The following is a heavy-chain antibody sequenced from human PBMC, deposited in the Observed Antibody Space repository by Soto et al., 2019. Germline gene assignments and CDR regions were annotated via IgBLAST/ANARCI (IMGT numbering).Heavy chain of an antibody. CDR3: AKSTGGTANGLDV. Sequence: EVQLVESGGDLVQPGRSLRLSCAASGFSFGDYAMHWVRQAPGKGLEWVSGISWKSASIGYADSVKGRFIISRDNAKKSLYLQMNNLRAEDTALYYCAKSTGGTANGLDVWGQGTAVTVSS. CDR1: GFSFGDYA. V-gene: IGHV3-9*01. CDR2: ISWKSASI. D-gene: IGHD2-8*02. J-gene: IGHJ6*02.